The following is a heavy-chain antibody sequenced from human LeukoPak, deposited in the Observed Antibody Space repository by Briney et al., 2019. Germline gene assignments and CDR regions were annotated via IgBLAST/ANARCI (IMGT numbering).Heavy chain of an antibody. CDR3: AKDYTRRYYYDSSALLRGTDY. J-gene: IGHJ4*02. D-gene: IGHD3-22*01. Sequence: GGSLRLSCAASGFTFSSYGMPWVRQAPGKGLEWVAVISYDGSNKYYADSVKGRFTISRDNSKNTLYLQMNSLRAEDTAVYYCAKDYTRRYYYDSSALLRGTDYWGQGTLVTVSS. V-gene: IGHV3-30*18. CDR2: ISYDGSNK. CDR1: GFTFSSYG.